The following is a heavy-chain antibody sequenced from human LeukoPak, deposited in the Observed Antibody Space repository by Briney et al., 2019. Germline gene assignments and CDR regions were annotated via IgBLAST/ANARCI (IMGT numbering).Heavy chain of an antibody. CDR3: AKTRPLDSSSWSHGDY. Sequence: GGSLRLSCAASGFTFRDAWMSWVRQAPGKGLEWVSAISGSGDSTYYGDSVKGRFTISRDNSKNTLYLQMNSLRAEDTAVYYCAKTRPLDSSSWSHGDYWGQGTLVTVSS. D-gene: IGHD6-13*01. V-gene: IGHV3-23*01. J-gene: IGHJ4*02. CDR2: ISGSGDST. CDR1: GFTFRDAW.